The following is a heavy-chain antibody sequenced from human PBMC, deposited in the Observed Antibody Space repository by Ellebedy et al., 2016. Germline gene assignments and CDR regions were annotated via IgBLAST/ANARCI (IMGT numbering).Heavy chain of an antibody. Sequence: ASVKVSCKVSGYTLTELSMHWVRQAPGKGLEWMGGFDPEDGETIYAQKFQGRVTMTEDTSTDTAYMELRSLRSDDTAVYYCARAGGAAYYYTNWGQGTLVTVSS. D-gene: IGHD3-10*01. CDR1: GYTLTELS. V-gene: IGHV1-24*01. CDR2: FDPEDGET. CDR3: ARAGGAAYYYTN. J-gene: IGHJ4*02.